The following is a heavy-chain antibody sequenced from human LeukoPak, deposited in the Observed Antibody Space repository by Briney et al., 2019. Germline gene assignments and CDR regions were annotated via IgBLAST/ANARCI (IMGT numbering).Heavy chain of an antibody. CDR2: ISSSSSYI. CDR3: TRDLMGSSGQNWFDP. J-gene: IGHJ5*02. V-gene: IGHV3-21*01. CDR1: GFTFSSYT. Sequence: KPGGSLRLSCAASGFTFSSYTMNWVRQAPGKGLEWVSRISSSSSYIYYADSMKGRFTISRDNAKNSLYLQMNSLRAEDTAVYYCTRDLMGSSGQNWFDPWGQGTLVTVSS. D-gene: IGHD6-19*01.